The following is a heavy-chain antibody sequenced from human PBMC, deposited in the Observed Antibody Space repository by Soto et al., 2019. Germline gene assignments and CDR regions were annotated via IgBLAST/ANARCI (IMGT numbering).Heavy chain of an antibody. CDR3: ARTMVGARAGYFDY. V-gene: IGHV4-61*01. CDR2: IYYSGST. Sequence: SETLSLTCTVSGGSVSSGSYYWSWIRQPPGKGLEWIGYIYYSGSTNYNPSLKSRVTISVDTSKNQFSLKLSSVTAADTAVYYCARTMVGARAGYFDYWGRGTLVTVS. D-gene: IGHD1-26*01. J-gene: IGHJ4*02. CDR1: GGSVSSGSYY.